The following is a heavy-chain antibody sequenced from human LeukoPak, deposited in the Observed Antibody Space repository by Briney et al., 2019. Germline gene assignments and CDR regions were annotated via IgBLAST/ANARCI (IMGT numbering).Heavy chain of an antibody. D-gene: IGHD1-26*01. V-gene: IGHV3-66*02. Sequence: GGSLRLSCEVSGSTVNSNYMSWVRQVPGKGLEWVSIIYSGGITYYADSVKGRFTISRDNSKNTLYLQMNSLRDEDTAVYSCARDRSGYFDFWGQGTLVTVSS. CDR3: ARDRSGYFDF. CDR2: IYSGGIT. CDR1: GSTVNSNY. J-gene: IGHJ4*02.